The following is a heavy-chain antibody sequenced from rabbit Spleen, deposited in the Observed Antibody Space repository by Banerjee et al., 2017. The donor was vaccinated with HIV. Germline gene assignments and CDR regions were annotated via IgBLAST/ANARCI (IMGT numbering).Heavy chain of an antibody. D-gene: IGHD4-1*01. V-gene: IGHV1S45*01. Sequence: EQLVESGGGLVQPAGSLTLTCKASGFSFSDRDVMCWVRQAPGKGLKWIACINTATGKAVYASWAKGRFTISKTSSTTVTLQMTSLTAADTATYFCAREYAGVAAYGYYGMDLWGQGTLVTVS. J-gene: IGHJ6*01. CDR3: AREYAGVAAYGYYGMDL. CDR1: GFSFSDRDV. CDR2: INTATGKA.